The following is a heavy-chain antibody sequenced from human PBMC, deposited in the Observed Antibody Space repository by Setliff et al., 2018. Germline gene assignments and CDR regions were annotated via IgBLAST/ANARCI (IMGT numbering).Heavy chain of an antibody. CDR3: AREDASGSARRFDP. D-gene: IGHD3-10*01. J-gene: IGHJ5*02. CDR1: GGSFSGYY. V-gene: IGHV4-4*07. CDR2: IYTNRTT. Sequence: SETLSLTCAVYGGSFSGYYWSWVRQPAGKGLEWIGRIYTNRTTNYNPSLKSRVTMSVDTSKNHFSLELSSVTAADTAVYYCAREDASGSARRFDPWGQGTLVTVSS.